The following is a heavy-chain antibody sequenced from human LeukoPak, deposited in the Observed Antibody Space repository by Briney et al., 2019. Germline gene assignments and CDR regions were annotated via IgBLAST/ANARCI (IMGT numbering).Heavy chain of an antibody. CDR3: ARRGGDDQWDV. CDR2: ISYDGNNK. J-gene: IGHJ6*02. CDR1: GFIFSTYA. Sequence: GGSLRLSCAASGFIFSTYAMHWVRQAPGKGLEWVTVISYDGNNKYYADFVKGRFTISRDNSKNTLYLQMNSLRVEDTAVYYCARRGGDDQWDVWGQGTTVTVSS. V-gene: IGHV3-30-3*01. D-gene: IGHD3-16*01.